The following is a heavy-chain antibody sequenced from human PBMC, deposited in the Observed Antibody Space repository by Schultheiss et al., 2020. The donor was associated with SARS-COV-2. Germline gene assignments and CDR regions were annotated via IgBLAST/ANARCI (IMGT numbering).Heavy chain of an antibody. CDR1: GGSISSGDYY. CDR2: IYYSGST. CDR3: ARGMGEGSGWPFDY. D-gene: IGHD6-19*01. J-gene: IGHJ4*02. V-gene: IGHV4-30-4*01. Sequence: SETLSLTCTVSGGSISSGDYYWSWIRQPPGKGLEWIGYIYYSGSTNYNPSLKSRVTISVDTSKNQFSLKVNSVTAADTAVYYCARGMGEGSGWPFDYWGQGTLVTVSS.